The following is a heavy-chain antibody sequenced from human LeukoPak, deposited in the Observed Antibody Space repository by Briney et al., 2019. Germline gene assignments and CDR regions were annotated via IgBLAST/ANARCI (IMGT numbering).Heavy chain of an antibody. CDR3: ARGRRVTHFDY. J-gene: IGHJ4*02. D-gene: IGHD5-18*01. Sequence: SQTLSLTCAVSGGSISSGGYSWSWIRQPPGKGLEWIGYIYHSGSTYYNPSLKSRVTISVDRSKNQFSLKLSSVTAADTAVYYCARGRRVTHFDYWGQGTLVTVSS. CDR1: GGSISSGGYS. CDR2: IYHSGST. V-gene: IGHV4-30-2*01.